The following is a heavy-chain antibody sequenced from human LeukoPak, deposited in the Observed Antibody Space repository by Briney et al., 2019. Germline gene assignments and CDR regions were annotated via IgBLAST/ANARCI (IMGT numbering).Heavy chain of an antibody. CDR2: MNPNSGNT. D-gene: IGHD6-19*01. CDR1: GYTFTSYD. CDR3: ARGGAVAGKGRWFDT. V-gene: IGHV1-8*01. Sequence: ASVKVSCKASGYTFTSYDINWVRQATGQGLEWMGWMNPNSGNTGSAQKFQGRVTMTRNTSITTAYMELSSLRSEDTAVYYCARGGAVAGKGRWFDTWGQGTLVTVSS. J-gene: IGHJ5*02.